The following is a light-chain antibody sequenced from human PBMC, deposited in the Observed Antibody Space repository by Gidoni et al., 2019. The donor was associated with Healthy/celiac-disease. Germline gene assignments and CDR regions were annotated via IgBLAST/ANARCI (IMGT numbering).Light chain of an antibody. V-gene: IGKV4-1*01. CDR3: HQYYSTPPT. CDR1: QSVLYSSNNNNY. CDR2: WAS. Sequence: DIVMTQSPDSLAVSLGERATINCKSSQSVLYSSNNNNYLAWYQQKPGQPPKLLIYWASTRESGVPARFSGRGSGTDFTLTTSSLQAEDVAVYYCHQYYSTPPTFGGGTKVEIK. J-gene: IGKJ4*02.